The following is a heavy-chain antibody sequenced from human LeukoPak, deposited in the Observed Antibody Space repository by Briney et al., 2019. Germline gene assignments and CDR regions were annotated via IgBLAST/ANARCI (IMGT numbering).Heavy chain of an antibody. D-gene: IGHD3-16*02. J-gene: IGHJ4*02. CDR3: ARHLVTSGYDYVWGSYRAHFDY. Sequence: PSETLSLTCTVSGGSISSYYWSWIRQPPGKGLEWIGYIYYSGSTNYNPSLKSRVTLSVDTSKNQFSLKLSYVTAADTAVYYCARHLVTSGYDYVWGSYRAHFDYWGQGTLVTVSS. CDR1: GGSISSYY. CDR2: IYYSGST. V-gene: IGHV4-59*08.